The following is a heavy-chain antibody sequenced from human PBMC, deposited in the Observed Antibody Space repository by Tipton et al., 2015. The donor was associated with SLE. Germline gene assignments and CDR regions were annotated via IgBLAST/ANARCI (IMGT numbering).Heavy chain of an antibody. V-gene: IGHV3-30*04. D-gene: IGHD3-10*01. Sequence: SLRLSCAASGFTFSSYAMHWVRQAPGKGLEWVAVISFDGSNEYYADSVKGRFTISRDNSKNTLYLQMNSLRTEDTAVYYCARDIGCDGSGRYPSLGDWGQGPRGTVSS. J-gene: IGHJ4*02. CDR3: ARDIGCDGSGRYPSLGD. CDR2: ISFDGSNE. CDR1: GFTFSSYA.